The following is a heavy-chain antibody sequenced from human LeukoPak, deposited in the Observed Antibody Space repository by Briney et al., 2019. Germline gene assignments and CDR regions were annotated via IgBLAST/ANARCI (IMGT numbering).Heavy chain of an antibody. V-gene: IGHV1-24*01. CDR2: FDPEDGET. Sequence: GASVKVSCKVSGYTLTELSMHWVRQAPGKGLEWMGGFDPEDGETIYAQKFQGRVTMTEDTSTDTAYMELSSLRSEDTAVYYCATAPPVPPSWYFDLWGRGTLVTVSS. CDR3: ATAPPVPPSWYFDL. CDR1: GYTLTELS. J-gene: IGHJ2*01.